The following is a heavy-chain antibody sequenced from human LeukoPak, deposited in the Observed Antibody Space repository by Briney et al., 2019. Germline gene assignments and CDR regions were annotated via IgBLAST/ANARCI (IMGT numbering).Heavy chain of an antibody. J-gene: IGHJ4*02. CDR1: GGTFSSYA. CDR2: INTNTGNP. Sequence: ASVKVSCKASGGTFSSYAISWVRQAPGQGLEWMGGINTNTGNPTYAQGFTGRFVFSLDTSVSTAYLQISSLKAEDTAVYYCARGDFGGCGGDCYHFDYWGQGTLVTVSS. V-gene: IGHV7-4-1*02. CDR3: ARGDFGGCGGDCYHFDY. D-gene: IGHD2-21*02.